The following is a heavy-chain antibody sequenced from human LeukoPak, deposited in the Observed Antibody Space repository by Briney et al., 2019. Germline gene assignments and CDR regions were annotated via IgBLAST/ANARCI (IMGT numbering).Heavy chain of an antibody. V-gene: IGHV4-39*07. CDR3: ARHGTRVGATSFQH. CDR2: MYHSGST. CDR1: GGSISSRSYF. J-gene: IGHJ1*01. D-gene: IGHD1-26*01. Sequence: SETLSLTCTVSGGSISSRSYFWAWIRQPPGKGLEWIGSMYHSGSTNYNPSLKSRVTISVDTSKNQFSLKLSSVTAADTAVYYCARHGTRVGATSFQHWGQGTLVTVSS.